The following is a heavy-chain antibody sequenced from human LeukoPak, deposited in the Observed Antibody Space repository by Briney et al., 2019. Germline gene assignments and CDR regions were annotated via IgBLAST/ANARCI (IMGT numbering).Heavy chain of an antibody. Sequence: TSETLSLTCTVSGGSISSSSYYWGWIRQPPGKGLEWIGSIYYSGSTYYNPSLKSRVTISVDTSKNQFSLKLSSVTAADTAVYYCASRIVVVIATYAFDIWGQGTMVTVSS. J-gene: IGHJ3*02. D-gene: IGHD2-21*01. CDR1: GGSISSSSYY. CDR2: IYYSGST. CDR3: ASRIVVVIATYAFDI. V-gene: IGHV4-39*01.